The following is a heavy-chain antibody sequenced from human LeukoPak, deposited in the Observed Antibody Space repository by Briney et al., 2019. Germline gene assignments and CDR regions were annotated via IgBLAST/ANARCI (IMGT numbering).Heavy chain of an antibody. CDR2: IKEDGSEE. CDR1: GFTFSSYS. V-gene: IGHV3-7*01. D-gene: IGHD3-3*01. CDR3: AREGMIFGVFHYMDV. Sequence: GGSLRLSCAASGFTFSSYSMNWVRQAPGKGLEWVANIKEDGSEEYYVDSVTGRFTISRDNAKNSLYLQMNSLRAEDTAVYYCAREGMIFGVFHYMDVWGKGTTVSVSS. J-gene: IGHJ6*03.